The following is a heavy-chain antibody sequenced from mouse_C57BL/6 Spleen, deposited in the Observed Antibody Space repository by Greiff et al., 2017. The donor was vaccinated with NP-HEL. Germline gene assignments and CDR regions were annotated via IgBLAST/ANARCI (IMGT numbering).Heavy chain of an antibody. J-gene: IGHJ3*01. Sequence: VQLQQSGPELVKPGASVKISCKASGYSFTGYYMNWVKQSPEKSLEWIGEINPSTGGTTYNQKFKAKATLTVDKSSSTAYMQLKSLTSEDSAVYDCARRRSDYDRSGFADWGQGTLVTVSA. CDR3: ARRRSDYDRSGFAD. CDR2: INPSTGGT. V-gene: IGHV1-42*01. CDR1: GYSFTGYY. D-gene: IGHD2-4*01.